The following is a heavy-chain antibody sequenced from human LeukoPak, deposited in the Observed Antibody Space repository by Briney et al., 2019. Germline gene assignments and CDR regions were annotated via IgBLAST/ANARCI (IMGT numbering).Heavy chain of an antibody. Sequence: GGSLRLSCAASGFTFSSYAMSWVRQAPGKGLEWVSAISGSGGSTYYADSVKGRFTISRDNSKNTLYLQMNSLRPEDTSVYYCARSPTSWYLDYWGQGTLVTVSS. V-gene: IGHV3-23*01. CDR3: ARSPTSWYLDY. D-gene: IGHD2-2*01. CDR2: ISGSGGST. CDR1: GFTFSSYA. J-gene: IGHJ4*02.